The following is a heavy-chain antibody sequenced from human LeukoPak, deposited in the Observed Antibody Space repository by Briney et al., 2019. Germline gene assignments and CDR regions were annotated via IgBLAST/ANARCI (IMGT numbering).Heavy chain of an antibody. D-gene: IGHD2-15*01. Sequence: KTSETLSLTCAVYGGSFSGYYWSWIRQPPGKGLEWIGEINHSGSTNYNPSLKSRVTISVDTSKNQFSLKLSSVTAADTAVYYCARGGYFDYWGQGPWSPSPQ. CDR3: ARGGYFDY. J-gene: IGHJ4*02. CDR2: INHSGST. V-gene: IGHV4-34*01. CDR1: GGSFSGYY.